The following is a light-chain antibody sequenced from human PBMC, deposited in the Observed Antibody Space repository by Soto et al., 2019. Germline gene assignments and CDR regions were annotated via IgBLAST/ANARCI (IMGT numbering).Light chain of an antibody. CDR2: DAS. V-gene: IGKV3-11*01. Sequence: EIVLTQSPATLSLSPGERATLSCRASQSVSSYLAWYQQKPGQAPRLLIYDASNRATGIPARFSGSGSGTDFTLTISSLEPEDFAVHYCQRCSNWPPLTFGGGTKVEIK. CDR1: QSVSSY. J-gene: IGKJ4*01. CDR3: QRCSNWPPLT.